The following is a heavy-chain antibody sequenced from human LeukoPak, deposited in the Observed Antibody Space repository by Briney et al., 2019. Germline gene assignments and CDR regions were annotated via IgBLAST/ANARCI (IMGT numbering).Heavy chain of an antibody. V-gene: IGHV4-61*01. CDR3: ARTPRDYDYVWGSWATDY. D-gene: IGHD3-16*01. CDR2: IYYSGST. Sequence: SETLSLTCTVSGGSVSSGSYYWSWIRQPPGKGLEWIGYIYYSGSTNYNPSLKSRVTISVDTSKNQFSLKLSSVTAAGTAVYYCARTPRDYDYVWGSWATDYWGQGTLVTVSS. CDR1: GGSVSSGSYY. J-gene: IGHJ4*02.